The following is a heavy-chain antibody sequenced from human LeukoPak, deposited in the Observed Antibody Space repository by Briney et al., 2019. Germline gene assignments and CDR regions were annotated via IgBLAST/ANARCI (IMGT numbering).Heavy chain of an antibody. CDR2: VSGSGGST. Sequence: GGSLRLSCAASGFTFSSYAMSWVRQAPGKGLEWVSSVSGSGGSTYYADSVKGRFTISRDNSKSTLFLQMNSLRAEDTAVYYCAKSSYYDSSGYYREYYFDYWGQGTLVTASS. CDR3: AKSSYYDSSGYYREYYFDY. D-gene: IGHD3-22*01. V-gene: IGHV3-23*01. CDR1: GFTFSSYA. J-gene: IGHJ4*02.